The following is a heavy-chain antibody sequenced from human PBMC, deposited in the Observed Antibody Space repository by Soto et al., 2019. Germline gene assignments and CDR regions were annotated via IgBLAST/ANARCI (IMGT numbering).Heavy chain of an antibody. CDR3: TTDYIGSDYSNYPYYGMDV. Sequence: GSLRLSCAASGFTFSNAWMSWVRQAPGKGLEWVGRIKSKTDGGTTDYAAPVKGRFTISRDDSKNTLYLQMNSLKTEDTAVYYCTTDYIGSDYSNYPYYGMDVWGQGTTVTVSS. CDR1: GFTFSNAW. D-gene: IGHD4-4*01. J-gene: IGHJ6*02. CDR2: IKSKTDGGTT. V-gene: IGHV3-15*01.